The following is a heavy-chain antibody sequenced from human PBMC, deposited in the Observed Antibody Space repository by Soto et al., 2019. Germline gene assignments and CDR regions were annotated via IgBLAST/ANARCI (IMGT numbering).Heavy chain of an antibody. D-gene: IGHD3-3*01. V-gene: IGHV3-23*01. J-gene: IGHJ4*02. CDR1: GFSFGSYA. CDR2: ISGSDGKT. CDR3: ARWSYLDY. Sequence: GWSLRLSCAASGFSFGSYALSWVRQAPGKWLEWVSTISGSDGKTFYADSVKGRFSISRDTSQSTLYLQMNSLRADDTAMYYCARWSYLDYWGQGTRVTVS.